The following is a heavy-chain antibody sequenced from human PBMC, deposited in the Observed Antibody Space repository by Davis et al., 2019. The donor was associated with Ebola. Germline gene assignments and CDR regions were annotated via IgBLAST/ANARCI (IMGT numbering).Heavy chain of an antibody. D-gene: IGHD1-26*01. Sequence: PSETLSLTCAVYGGSFSGYYWSWIRQPPGKGLEWIGEINHSGSTNYNPSLKSRVTMSEDTSKNQFSLKLSSVTAADTAVYYCARAPTLVGATTIDYWGQGTLVTVSS. CDR1: GGSFSGYY. CDR3: ARAPTLVGATTIDY. CDR2: INHSGST. V-gene: IGHV4-34*01. J-gene: IGHJ4*02.